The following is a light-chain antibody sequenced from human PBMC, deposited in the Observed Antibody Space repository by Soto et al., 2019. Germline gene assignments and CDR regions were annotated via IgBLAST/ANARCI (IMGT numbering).Light chain of an antibody. CDR1: QSISSW. CDR2: KAS. V-gene: IGKV1-5*03. Sequence: DIQMTQSPSILSASVGDRVTITCRASQSISSWLAWYQQKPGKAPKLLIYKASSLDSGVPSRFSGSGSGTEFTLTISSLQPDDFATYYCQQYNSYSWTFGQGTKVDI. CDR3: QQYNSYSWT. J-gene: IGKJ1*01.